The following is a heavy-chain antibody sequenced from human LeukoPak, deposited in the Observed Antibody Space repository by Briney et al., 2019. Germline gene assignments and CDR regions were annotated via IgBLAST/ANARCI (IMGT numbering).Heavy chain of an antibody. CDR3: ARDANGYSPFDY. V-gene: IGHV1-69*04. CDR1: GGTFISYA. J-gene: IGHJ4*02. CDR2: IIPILGIA. D-gene: IGHD3-22*01. Sequence: SVKVSCKASGGTFISYAISWVRQAPGQGREWMGRIIPILGIANYAQKFQGRVTITADKSTSTAYMELSSLRSEDTAVYYCARDANGYSPFDYWGQGTLVTVSS.